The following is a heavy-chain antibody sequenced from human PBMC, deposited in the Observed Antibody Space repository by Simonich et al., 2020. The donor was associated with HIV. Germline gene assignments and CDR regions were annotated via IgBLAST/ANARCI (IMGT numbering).Heavy chain of an antibody. V-gene: IGHV4-38-2*01. D-gene: IGHD1-1*01. CDR2: FYHSGGT. CDR1: NYSSTNTYY. J-gene: IGHJ5*02. CDR3: ARRQGNWKVNWYDP. Sequence: QVQLQESGPGLVEPSETLSLTCAVSNYSSTNTYYWAWIRQPPGRGLEWIGSFYHSGGTYYNPSLKSRVTISVDTSKNQFSLKVKSVTAADTAVYYCARRQGNWKVNWYDPWGQGTLVTVSS.